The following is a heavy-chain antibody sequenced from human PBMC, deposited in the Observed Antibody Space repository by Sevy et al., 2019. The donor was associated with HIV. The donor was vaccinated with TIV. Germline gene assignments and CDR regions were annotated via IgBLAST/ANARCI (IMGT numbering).Heavy chain of an antibody. CDR1: GFTFSDHY. CDR3: VRGPNCGVGGCQQISPYCLDV. CDR2: IRNRPNTYTT. J-gene: IGHJ6*03. Sequence: GGSLRLSCAASGFTFSDHYVDWVRQAPGKGLEWVGRIRNRPNTYTTEYAASVEGRFTISRDDSKNSLYLQMNSLKTEDSAGYYCVRGPNCGVGGCQQISPYCLDVWGKGATVTVS. D-gene: IGHD2-21*01. V-gene: IGHV3-72*01.